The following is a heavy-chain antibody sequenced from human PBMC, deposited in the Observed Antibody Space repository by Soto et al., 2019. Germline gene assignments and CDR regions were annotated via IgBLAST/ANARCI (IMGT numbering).Heavy chain of an antibody. CDR3: ASITMVRGVPY. CDR1: GGSISSYY. D-gene: IGHD3-10*01. J-gene: IGHJ4*02. Sequence: ETLSLTCTVSGGSISSYYWSWIRQPPGKGLEWIGYIYYSGSTNYNPSLKSRVTISVDTSKNQFSLKLSSVTAADTAVYYCASITMVRGVPYWGQGTLVTVSS. V-gene: IGHV4-59*01. CDR2: IYYSGST.